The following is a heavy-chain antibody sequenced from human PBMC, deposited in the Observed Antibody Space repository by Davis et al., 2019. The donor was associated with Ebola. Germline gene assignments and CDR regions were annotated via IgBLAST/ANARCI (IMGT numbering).Heavy chain of an antibody. D-gene: IGHD3-10*01. CDR1: GFTLSSYA. CDR3: AKALRGMVQGVIGM. Sequence: GGSLRLSCSASGFTLSSYAMNWVRQAPGKGLEWVSGMSGSGGSTYYADSVKGRFTISRDNSKNTLYLQMNSLRAEDTAVYYCAKALRGMVQGVIGMWGQGTLVTVSS. CDR2: MSGSGGST. J-gene: IGHJ4*02. V-gene: IGHV3-23*01.